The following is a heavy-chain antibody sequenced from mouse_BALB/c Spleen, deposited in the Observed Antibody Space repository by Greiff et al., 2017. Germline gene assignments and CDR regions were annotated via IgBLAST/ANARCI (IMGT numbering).Heavy chain of an antibody. D-gene: IGHD2-14*01. V-gene: IGHV14-3*02. CDR1: GFNIKDTY. CDR2: IDPANGNT. CDR3: ARGGVRHYAMDY. Sequence: EVKLMESGAELVKPGASVKLSCTASGFNIKDTYMHWVKQRPEQGLEWIGRIDPANGNTKYDPKFQGKATITADTSSNTAYLQLSSLTSEDTAVYYCARGGVRHYAMDYWGQGTSVTVSS. J-gene: IGHJ4*01.